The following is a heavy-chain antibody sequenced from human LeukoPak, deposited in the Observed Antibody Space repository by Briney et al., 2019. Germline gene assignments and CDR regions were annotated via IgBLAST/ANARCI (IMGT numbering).Heavy chain of an antibody. CDR2: ISDRSNYI. D-gene: IGHD3-22*01. V-gene: IGHV3-21*01. CDR3: ARLRRDSDSSGYYYYNDY. J-gene: IGHJ4*02. CDR1: GYTFSSFS. Sequence: GGSLRLSWVASGYTFSSFSINWVRQPPGKGLEWFSSISDRSNYIYNADPVRGRFCISRDVARNLLYPKMDSQRADETAVYYCARLRRDSDSSGYYYYNDYWGQGTLVTVSS.